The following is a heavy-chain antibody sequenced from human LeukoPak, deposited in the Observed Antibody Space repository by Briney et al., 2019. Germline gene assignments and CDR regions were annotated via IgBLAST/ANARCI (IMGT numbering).Heavy chain of an antibody. CDR3: AKDYIDYYYGSGSYYTSINWFDP. D-gene: IGHD3-10*01. V-gene: IGHV3-23*01. CDR1: GFTFNNYG. CDR2: ISGSGGST. Sequence: PGGSLRLSCAASGFTFNNYGMNWVRQAPGKGLEWVSAISGSGGSTYYADSVKGRFTISRDNSKSTLYLQMNSLRAEDTAVYYCAKDYIDYYYGSGSYYTSINWFDPWGQGTLVTVSS. J-gene: IGHJ5*02.